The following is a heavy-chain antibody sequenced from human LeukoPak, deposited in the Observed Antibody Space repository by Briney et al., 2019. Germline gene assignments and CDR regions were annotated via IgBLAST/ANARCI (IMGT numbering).Heavy chain of an antibody. J-gene: IGHJ4*02. V-gene: IGHV3-30-3*02. CDR1: GFTFSSYA. CDR3: AKDQLDLDTAMVLEDY. CDR2: ISYDGSNK. Sequence: GGSLRLSCAASGFTFSSYAMHWVRQAPGKGLEWVAVISYDGSNKYYADSVKGRFTISRDNSKNTLYLQMNSLRAEDTAVYYCAKDQLDLDTAMVLEDYWGQGTLVTVSS. D-gene: IGHD5-18*01.